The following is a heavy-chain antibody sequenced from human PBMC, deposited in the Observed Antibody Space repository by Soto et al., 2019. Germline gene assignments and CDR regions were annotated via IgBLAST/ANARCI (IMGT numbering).Heavy chain of an antibody. V-gene: IGHV3-33*01. CDR2: IWYDGSNK. Sequence: PGGSLRLSCAASGFTFSSYGMHWVRQAPGKGLEWVAVIWYDGSNKYYADSVKGRFTISRDNSKNTQNLQMKSLRAEVSVVYYCARDWAVLHYDILTGYYRGAFDIWGQGTMVTVSS. D-gene: IGHD3-9*01. CDR1: GFTFSSYG. CDR3: ARDWAVLHYDILTGYYRGAFDI. J-gene: IGHJ3*02.